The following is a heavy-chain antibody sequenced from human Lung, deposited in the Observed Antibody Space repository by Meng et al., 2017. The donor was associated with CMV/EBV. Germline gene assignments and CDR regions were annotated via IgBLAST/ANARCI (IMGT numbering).Heavy chain of an antibody. Sequence: QEPLPPAGPRLVKPSHTPSLPCAIAGDSGSSNSAAWNWIRPSPSRGLEWLGRTYYSSKWYNGYAVSVKSRITINPDTSKNQFSLQLNSVTPEDTAMYYCARSGSSGWIDYWGQGTLVTVSS. CDR1: GDSGSSNSAA. CDR3: ARSGSSGWIDY. V-gene: IGHV6-1*01. D-gene: IGHD6-19*01. J-gene: IGHJ4*02. CDR2: TYYSSKWYN.